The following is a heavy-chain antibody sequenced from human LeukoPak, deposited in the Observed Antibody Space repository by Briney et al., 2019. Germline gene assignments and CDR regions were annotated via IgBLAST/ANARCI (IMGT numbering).Heavy chain of an antibody. CDR3: ARDLSICSSTSCYAGVGAFDI. J-gene: IGHJ3*02. CDR1: GFTFSSYW. CDR2: INQNGREK. Sequence: PGGSLRLSCAASGFTFSSYWMSWVRQAPGKGLEWVAKINQNGREKYYVDSVKGRFTISRDNAKNSLYLQMNSLRAEDTAVYYCARDLSICSSTSCYAGVGAFDIWGQGTMVTVSS. V-gene: IGHV3-7*01. D-gene: IGHD2-2*01.